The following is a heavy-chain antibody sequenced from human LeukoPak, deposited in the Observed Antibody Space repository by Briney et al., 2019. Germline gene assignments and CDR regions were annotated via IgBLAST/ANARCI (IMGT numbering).Heavy chain of an antibody. CDR2: MYYSGNT. V-gene: IGHV4-59*08. D-gene: IGHD4-23*01. Sequence: SETLSLTCTVSGGSISGYYWSWIRQPPGKGLEWIGYMYYSGNTNYNPSLRSRVTISIDTSKNQFSLRLSSVTAADTAVYYCARYCGDHSAFDYWGQGTLVTVSS. CDR3: ARYCGDHSAFDY. CDR1: GGSISGYY. J-gene: IGHJ4*02.